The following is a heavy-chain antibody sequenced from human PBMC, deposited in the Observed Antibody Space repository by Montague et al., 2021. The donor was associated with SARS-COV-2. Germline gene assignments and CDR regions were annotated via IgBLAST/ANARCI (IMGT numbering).Heavy chain of an antibody. Sequence: SETLSLTCTASGGTAITDTHYWGWVRHSPGKGLEWLGCVSYSGSTYYNPSVKSRVAVSLDTSRTQFSLRLNSLTAADAAVYYCVRASRLYCFYYWGRGILVAVSS. CDR1: GGTAITDTHY. D-gene: IGHD2-21*02. CDR2: VSYSGST. V-gene: IGHV4-39*07. J-gene: IGHJ4*02. CDR3: VRASRLYCFYY.